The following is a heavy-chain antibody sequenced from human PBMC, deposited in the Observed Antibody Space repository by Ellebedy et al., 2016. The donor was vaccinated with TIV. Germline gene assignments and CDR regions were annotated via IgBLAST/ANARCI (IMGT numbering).Heavy chain of an antibody. J-gene: IGHJ4*02. CDR3: ARDEAAAGIFFDY. Sequence: GESLKISCAASGFTFSDYYMSWIRQAPGKGLEWVSYISSSSSYTNYADSVKGRFTISRDNAKNSLYLQMNSLRAEDTAVYYCARDEAAAGIFFDYWGQGTLVTVSS. CDR2: ISSSSSYT. V-gene: IGHV3-11*06. D-gene: IGHD6-13*01. CDR1: GFTFSDYY.